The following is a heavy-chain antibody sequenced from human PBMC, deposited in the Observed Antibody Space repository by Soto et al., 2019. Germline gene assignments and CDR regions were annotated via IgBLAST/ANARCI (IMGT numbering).Heavy chain of an antibody. Sequence: GGSLRLSCAASGFTFSSYAMSWVRQAPGKGLEWVSAISGSGGSTYYADSVKGRFTISRDNSKNTLYLQMNSLRAEDTAVYYCAKGFMITIFGVISDGFDYWGQGTLVTVSS. CDR3: AKGFMITIFGVISDGFDY. V-gene: IGHV3-23*01. CDR2: ISGSGGST. D-gene: IGHD3-3*01. CDR1: GFTFSSYA. J-gene: IGHJ4*02.